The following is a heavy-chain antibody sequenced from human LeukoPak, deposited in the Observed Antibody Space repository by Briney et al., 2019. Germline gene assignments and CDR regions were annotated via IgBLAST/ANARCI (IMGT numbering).Heavy chain of an antibody. CDR3: ARAWGGSPGWFDP. D-gene: IGHD1-26*01. J-gene: IGHJ5*02. V-gene: IGHV4-59*12. CDR1: GAAISSYF. Sequence: SETLSLTFSVSGAAISSYFWSWIRQPPGKGLEWIGHIYYSGSTYYNPSLKSRVTISVDRSKNQFSLKLSSVTAADTAVYYCARAWGGSPGWFDPWGQGTLVTVSS. CDR2: IYYSGST.